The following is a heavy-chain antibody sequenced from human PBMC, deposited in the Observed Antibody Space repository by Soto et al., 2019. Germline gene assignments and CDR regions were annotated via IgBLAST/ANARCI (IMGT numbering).Heavy chain of an antibody. J-gene: IGHJ5*02. V-gene: IGHV4-34*01. D-gene: IGHD3-10*01. Sequence: QVQLQQWGAGLLKPSETLSLSCAVYGGYFNDNYYTWFRQPPGKGLEWIGEISRSGTTKYIPSLKNRASDSFDTSKTQVSLKVTSVTAADTAVYYCATSLWFGTQVELWGQGALVTVSS. CDR1: GGYFNDNY. CDR2: ISRSGTT. CDR3: ATSLWFGTQVEL.